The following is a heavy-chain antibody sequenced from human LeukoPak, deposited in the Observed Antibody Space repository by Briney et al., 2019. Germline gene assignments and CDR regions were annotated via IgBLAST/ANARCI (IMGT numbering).Heavy chain of an antibody. CDR1: GYTFTNYD. CDR2: MNPNSGNT. J-gene: IGHJ4*02. CDR3: ARENKRWLQFDY. V-gene: IGHV1-8*03. D-gene: IGHD5-24*01. Sequence: ASVKVSCKASGYTFTNYDINWVRQATGQGLEWMGWMNPNSGNTAYAQKFQGRVTLTRNTSISTAYMELSSLISEDTAVYYCARENKRWLQFDYWGQGTLVTVSS.